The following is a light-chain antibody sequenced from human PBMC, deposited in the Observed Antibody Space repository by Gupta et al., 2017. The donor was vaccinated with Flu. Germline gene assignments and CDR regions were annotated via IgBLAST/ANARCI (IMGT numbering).Light chain of an antibody. Sequence: QSVAISCTGTSSDSGRYNYVSWYQQRPGRLPKLIIYDGSARPAGVPDRFTGSKSGNTASLTISGRQPEDEDDYHCCSYGASNVFGGGTKLTVL. CDR1: SSDSGRYNY. CDR2: DGS. V-gene: IGLV2-11*01. CDR3: CSYGASNV. J-gene: IGLJ2*01.